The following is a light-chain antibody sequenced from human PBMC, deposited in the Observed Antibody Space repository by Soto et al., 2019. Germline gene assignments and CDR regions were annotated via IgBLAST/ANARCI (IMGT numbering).Light chain of an antibody. Sequence: EIVLTQSPGTLSLSPGERATLSCRASQSVISNFLAWYQQKPGQAPRLLIYGASSRATGIPDRFSGSGSGTDFTLTITRLEPEDFAVYFCLQYGTSPVTFGGGTKVEIK. J-gene: IGKJ4*01. V-gene: IGKV3-20*01. CDR2: GAS. CDR1: QSVISNF. CDR3: LQYGTSPVT.